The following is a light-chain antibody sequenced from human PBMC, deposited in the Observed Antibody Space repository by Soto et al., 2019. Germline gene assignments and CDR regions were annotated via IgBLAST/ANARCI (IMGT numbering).Light chain of an antibody. CDR2: EES. CDR3: QQVKTYPRP. J-gene: IGKJ4*01. V-gene: IGKV1-9*01. Sequence: EIHLTQPPSFLSASVGDRVTITCRPSQAVPNNMAWYQQKPGKPPKLLIYEESTLHSGVPSRFSGRKSGTQFTLTIDSLQPEDFATYYCQQVKTYPRPFGGGTKVDI. CDR1: QAVPNN.